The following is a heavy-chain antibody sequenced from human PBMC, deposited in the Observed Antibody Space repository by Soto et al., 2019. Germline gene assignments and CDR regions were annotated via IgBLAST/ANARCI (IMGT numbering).Heavy chain of an antibody. V-gene: IGHV4-39*01. CDR1: GGSISSDSYY. Sequence: QLQLQESGPGLVKPSETLSLTCTISGGSISSDSYYWGWIRQPPGKGLEWIGSIFLSGSTYCNPSIKSRVTISVDTSKNQFSLKLSSVTAADTALYYCSRHVCGGGSCYSLPFNWFDPWGQGTLVTVSS. J-gene: IGHJ5*02. CDR3: SRHVCGGGSCYSLPFNWFDP. CDR2: IFLSGST. D-gene: IGHD2-15*01.